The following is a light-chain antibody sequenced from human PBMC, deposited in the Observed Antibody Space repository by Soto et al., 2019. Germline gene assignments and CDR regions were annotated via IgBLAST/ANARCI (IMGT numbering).Light chain of an antibody. CDR1: QRVGSSY. Sequence: EILLTQPPSTLSLSPGERATLSCSASQRVGSSYLAWYQHKPDQAPRLLIYGASGRATGTPDRFSGSGSGTDFSLTISRLEPEDFAVYYCQQYGNSPWTFGQGTKVDIK. V-gene: IGKV3-20*01. CDR2: GAS. CDR3: QQYGNSPWT. J-gene: IGKJ1*01.